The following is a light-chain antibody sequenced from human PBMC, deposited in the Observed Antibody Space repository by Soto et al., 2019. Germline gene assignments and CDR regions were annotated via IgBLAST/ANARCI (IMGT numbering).Light chain of an antibody. V-gene: IGKV1-39*01. Sequence: DIQMTQSPSSLSASVGDRVTITCRASQSISSYLNWYQQKPGKAPKLLIYTASSLQSRVPSRFSGSGSGTDFTLTISSLQPEDFATYYCQQSYSTPHTFGGGTKVDIK. CDR1: QSISSY. CDR3: QQSYSTPHT. J-gene: IGKJ4*01. CDR2: TAS.